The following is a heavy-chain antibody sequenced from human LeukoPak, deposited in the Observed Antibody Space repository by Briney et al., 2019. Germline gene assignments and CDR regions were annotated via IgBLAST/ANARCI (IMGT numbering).Heavy chain of an antibody. J-gene: IGHJ4*02. CDR3: AREDLWFGELHPFNYFDY. Sequence: SETLSLTCTVSGGSISSSSYYWGWIRQPPGKGLEWIGSIYYSGSTYYNPSLKSRVTISVDTSKNQFSLKLSSVTAADTAVYYCAREDLWFGELHPFNYFDYWGQGTLVTVSS. CDR2: IYYSGST. V-gene: IGHV4-39*07. D-gene: IGHD3-10*01. CDR1: GGSISSSSYY.